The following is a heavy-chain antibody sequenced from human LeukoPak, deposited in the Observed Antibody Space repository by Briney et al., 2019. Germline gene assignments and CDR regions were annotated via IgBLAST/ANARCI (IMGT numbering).Heavy chain of an antibody. J-gene: IGHJ4*02. V-gene: IGHV4-39*01. D-gene: IGHD2-2*01. CDR3: ARHGNIVVAPAAAAFDY. CDR1: GGSLSGYY. Sequence: SETLSLTCAVYGGSLSGYYWGWIRQPPGKGLEWIGSVYFSGDTYYNPSLKSRVTISVDTSMNQFSLNLGSVTAADMALYYCARHGNIVVAPAAAAFDYWGQGTLVTVSS. CDR2: VYFSGDT.